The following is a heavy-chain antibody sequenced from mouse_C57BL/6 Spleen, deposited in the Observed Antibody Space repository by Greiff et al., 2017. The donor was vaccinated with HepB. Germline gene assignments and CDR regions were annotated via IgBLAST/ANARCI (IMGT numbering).Heavy chain of an antibody. D-gene: IGHD1-1*01. Sequence: VQLQQPGTELVKPGASVKLSCKASGYTFTSYWMHWVKQRPGQGLEWIGNINPSNGGTNYNEKFKSKATLTVDKSSSTAYMQLSSLTSEDSAVYYCARKPYYGSSYDYAMDYWGQGTSVTVSS. CDR3: ARKPYYGSSYDYAMDY. J-gene: IGHJ4*01. V-gene: IGHV1-53*01. CDR1: GYTFTSYW. CDR2: INPSNGGT.